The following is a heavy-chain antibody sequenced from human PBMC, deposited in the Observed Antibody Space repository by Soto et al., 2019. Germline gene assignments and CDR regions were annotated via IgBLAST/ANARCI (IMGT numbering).Heavy chain of an antibody. CDR3: ARGERERDGSIVFWWYFDL. J-gene: IGHJ2*01. D-gene: IGHD2-15*01. Sequence: QVQLVQSGAEVKKPGSSVKVSCKASGGTFSSYAISWVRHAPGQGLEWMGGIIPIVGTANYAQKFQGRVTSTEDESTSTAYMALSSLRFEDTAVYYCARGERERDGSIVFWWYFDLWGRCTLVTVSS. CDR2: IIPIVGTA. V-gene: IGHV1-69*12. CDR1: GGTFSSYA.